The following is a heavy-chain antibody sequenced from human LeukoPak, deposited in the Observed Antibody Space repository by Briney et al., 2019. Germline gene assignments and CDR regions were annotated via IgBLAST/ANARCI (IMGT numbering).Heavy chain of an antibody. D-gene: IGHD4-17*01. CDR1: GYTFTSYD. Sequence: ASVKVSCKASGYTFTSYDINWVRQAPGQGLGWMGWMNPNSGNTGYAQKFQGRVTITRNTSISTAYMELSSLRSEDTAVYYCARGVRGAVTTGGLGGYYYYMDVWGKGTTVSVSS. J-gene: IGHJ6*03. CDR2: MNPNSGNT. V-gene: IGHV1-8*03. CDR3: ARGVRGAVTTGGLGGYYYYMDV.